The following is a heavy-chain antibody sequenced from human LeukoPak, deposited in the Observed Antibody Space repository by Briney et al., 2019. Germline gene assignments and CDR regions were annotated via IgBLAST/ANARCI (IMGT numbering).Heavy chain of an antibody. CDR1: GFTFSSYA. Sequence: GGSLRLSCAASGFTFSSYAMHWVRQAPGKGLEWVAVISYDGSNKYYADSVKGRFTISRDNAKNALYLQMNSLRAEDTAVYYCAELGITMIGGVWGKGTTVTISS. CDR3: AELGITMIGGV. J-gene: IGHJ6*04. D-gene: IGHD3-10*02. CDR2: ISYDGSNK. V-gene: IGHV3-30*07.